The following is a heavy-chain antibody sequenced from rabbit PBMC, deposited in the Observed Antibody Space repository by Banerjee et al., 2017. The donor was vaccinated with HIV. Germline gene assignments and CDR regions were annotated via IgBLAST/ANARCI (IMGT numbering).Heavy chain of an antibody. CDR2: IYSSNGDK. CDR1: GFSFSSSYY. CDR3: VRDLAGVIGWNFNL. V-gene: IGHV1S43*01. D-gene: IGHD4-1*01. J-gene: IGHJ4*01. Sequence: QEQLEESGGDLVKPGGTLTLTCTASGFSFSSSYYMCWVRQAPGKGLELIACIYSSNGDKWYASWVNGRFTISSHNAQNTLYLQLNSLTAADTATYFCVRDLAGVIGWNFNLWGQGTLVTVS.